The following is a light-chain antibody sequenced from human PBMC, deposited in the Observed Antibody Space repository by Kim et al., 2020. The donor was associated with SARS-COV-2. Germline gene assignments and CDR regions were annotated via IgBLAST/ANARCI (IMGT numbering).Light chain of an antibody. Sequence: VSHGERATLSCRASQSVSRHLAWYQQTPGQVPRLLIYDASTRATGIAARFSGSGSATEFTLTISSLQSEDFAVYYCQQYNNWPLTFGGGTKVDIK. CDR1: QSVSRH. V-gene: IGKV3-15*01. CDR3: QQYNNWPLT. J-gene: IGKJ4*01. CDR2: DAS.